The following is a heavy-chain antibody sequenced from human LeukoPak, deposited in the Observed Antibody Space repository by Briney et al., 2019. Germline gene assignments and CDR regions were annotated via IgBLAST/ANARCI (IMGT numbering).Heavy chain of an antibody. D-gene: IGHD4-17*01. Sequence: GGSLRLSCAASGFTFSNYAMHWVRQAPGKGLEYVSAISSIGGSTYYADSVKGRFTISRDNSRNTLYLQMGSLRAEDMAVYYCARGLTTGEYWGQGTLVTVSS. CDR2: ISSIGGST. CDR1: GFTFSNYA. J-gene: IGHJ4*02. CDR3: ARGLTTGEY. V-gene: IGHV3-64*02.